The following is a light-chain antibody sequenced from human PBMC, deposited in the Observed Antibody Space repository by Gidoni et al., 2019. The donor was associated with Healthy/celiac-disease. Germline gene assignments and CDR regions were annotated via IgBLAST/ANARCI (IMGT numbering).Light chain of an antibody. J-gene: IGKJ2*01. CDR1: QRVRSY. Sequence: ELVFTPSPATLSLSPGERATLSCRASQRVRSYLAWYQQKPGQAPRLLIYDASNRATGSPARCSGSGSGTDFTLTISSREPEDFAVYYCQQRSNWPPYTFGQGTKLEIK. CDR2: DAS. V-gene: IGKV3-11*01. CDR3: QQRSNWPPYT.